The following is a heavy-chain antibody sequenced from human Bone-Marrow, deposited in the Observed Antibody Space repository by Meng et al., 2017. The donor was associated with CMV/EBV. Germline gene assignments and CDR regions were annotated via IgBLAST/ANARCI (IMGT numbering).Heavy chain of an antibody. J-gene: IGHJ3*01. Sequence: GESLKISCAACGVTFNPYEMNWVRQAPGKGLEWVSSVTSDGTTHYAGSVKGRFTISRDNSKDTMFLQMNSLRAEDTAIYYCVTYDSSDVWDQGTMVTVSS. CDR3: VTYDSSDV. CDR2: VTSDGTT. V-gene: IGHV3-23*01. CDR1: GVTFNPYE.